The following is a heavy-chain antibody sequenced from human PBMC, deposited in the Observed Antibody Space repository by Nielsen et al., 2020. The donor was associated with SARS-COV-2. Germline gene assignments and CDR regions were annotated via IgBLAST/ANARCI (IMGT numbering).Heavy chain of an antibody. CDR1: GGSFSGYY. CDR2: IYYSGST. Sequence: SETLSLTCAVYGGSFSGYYWSWIRQPPGKGLEWIGYIYYSGSTNYNPSLKSRVTISVDTSKNQFSLKLSSVTAADTAVYYCARDTLEYSSSYLSGYYYGMDVWGQGTTVTVSS. J-gene: IGHJ6*02. D-gene: IGHD6-6*01. V-gene: IGHV4-59*01. CDR3: ARDTLEYSSSYLSGYYYGMDV.